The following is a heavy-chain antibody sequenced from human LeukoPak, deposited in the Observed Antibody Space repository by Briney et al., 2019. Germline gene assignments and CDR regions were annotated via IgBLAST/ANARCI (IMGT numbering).Heavy chain of an antibody. Sequence: SETLSLTCTVSGGSINSYYWSWIRQPPGKGLEWIAYIYYSGSTSYNPSLKSRVTISVDTSKNQFSLKLSSVTAADTAVYYCARRAGGGATTYGPDYWGQGTLVTVSS. CDR3: ARRAGGGATTYGPDY. D-gene: IGHD1-26*01. V-gene: IGHV4-59*08. CDR2: IYYSGST. J-gene: IGHJ4*02. CDR1: GGSINSYY.